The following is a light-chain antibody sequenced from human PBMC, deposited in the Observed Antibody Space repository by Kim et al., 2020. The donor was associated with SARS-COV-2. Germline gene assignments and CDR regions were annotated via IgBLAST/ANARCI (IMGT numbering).Light chain of an antibody. J-gene: IGKJ2*01. CDR1: KSVSSSY. CDR2: GAS. V-gene: IGKV3-20*01. CDR3: QQYGSSPGT. Sequence: LCPGERATLSCRASKSVSSSYLAWYQQKAGQATRLLIYGASSRATGIPDRFSGSGSGTDFTLTISRLEPEDFAVYYCQQYGSSPGTFGQGTKLEI.